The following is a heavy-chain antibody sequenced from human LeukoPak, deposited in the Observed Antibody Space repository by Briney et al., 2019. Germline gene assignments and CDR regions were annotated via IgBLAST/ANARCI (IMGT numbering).Heavy chain of an antibody. J-gene: IGHJ4*02. CDR3: ARVTGYVMEDYFDY. Sequence: SETLSLTCTVSGGSISSYYWSWIRQPPGKGLEWIGYIYYSGSTNYNPSLKSRVTISVDTSRNQFSLRLSSVTAADTAVYYCARVTGYVMEDYFDYWGQGTLVTVSS. CDR1: GGSISSYY. V-gene: IGHV4-59*01. D-gene: IGHD6-13*01. CDR2: IYYSGST.